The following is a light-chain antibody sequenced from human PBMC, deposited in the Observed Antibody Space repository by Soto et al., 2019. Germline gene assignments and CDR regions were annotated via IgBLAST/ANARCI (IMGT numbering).Light chain of an antibody. CDR2: EAS. CDR1: HDISTF. Sequence: DIQLTQSPSLLSASIGDRVTITCRASHDISTFLAWYQQKPGKAPKLLIYEASTLQSGVPSRFSGGGSGTEFTLTISGLLPEDFAAYHCQQLYTLPSTLGQGTRMEIK. J-gene: IGKJ5*01. CDR3: QQLYTLPST. V-gene: IGKV1-9*01.